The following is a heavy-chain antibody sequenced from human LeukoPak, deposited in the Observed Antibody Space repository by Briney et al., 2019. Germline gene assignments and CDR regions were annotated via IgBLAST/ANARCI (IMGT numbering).Heavy chain of an antibody. Sequence: QTGGSLRLSCAGSGFTFSDYWMSWVRQAPGKGLEWVANIKQDGSEKYYVDSVKGRFTISRDTAKNSLYLQMNSLRAEDTAVYYCAKVGYCSGGSCYRYMDVWGKGTTVTISS. V-gene: IGHV3-7*03. D-gene: IGHD2-15*01. J-gene: IGHJ6*03. CDR1: GFTFSDYW. CDR2: IKQDGSEK. CDR3: AKVGYCSGGSCYRYMDV.